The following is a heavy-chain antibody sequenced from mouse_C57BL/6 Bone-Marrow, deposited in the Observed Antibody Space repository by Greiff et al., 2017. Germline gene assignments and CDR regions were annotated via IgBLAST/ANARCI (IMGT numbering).Heavy chain of an antibody. J-gene: IGHJ4*01. Sequence: QVQLQQPGAELVMPGASVKLCCKASGYTFTSYWMHWVKQRPGQGLEWIGEIDPSDSYTNYNQKFKGKSTLIVDKSSSTAYLQLSSLTSEDSAVYYCASYSDYAMDYWGQGTSVTVSS. V-gene: IGHV1-69*01. CDR1: GYTFTSYW. CDR2: IDPSDSYT. D-gene: IGHD2-12*01. CDR3: ASYSDYAMDY.